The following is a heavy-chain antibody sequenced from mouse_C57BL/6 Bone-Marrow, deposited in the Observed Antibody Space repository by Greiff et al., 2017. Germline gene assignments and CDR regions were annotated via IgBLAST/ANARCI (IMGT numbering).Heavy chain of an antibody. J-gene: IGHJ4*01. CDR3: ARMELGRDYYAMDY. CDR2: IWWDDDK. Sequence: ESGPGILQPSQTLSLTCSFSGFSLSTFGMGVGWIRQPSGKGLEWLAPIWWDDDKYYNPALKSRLTISKDTSKNQVFLKIANVDTADTATYYCARMELGRDYYAMDYWGQGTAVTVSS. V-gene: IGHV8-8*01. CDR1: GFSLSTFGMG. D-gene: IGHD4-1*01.